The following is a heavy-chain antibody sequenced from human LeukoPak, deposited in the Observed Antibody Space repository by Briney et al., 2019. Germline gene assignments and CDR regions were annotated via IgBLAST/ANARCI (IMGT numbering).Heavy chain of an antibody. D-gene: IGHD2-2*01. CDR1: GGSFSNYY. V-gene: IGHV4-34*01. Sequence: PSETLSLTCAVYGGSFSNYYWSWIRQSPGKGLEWIGEINDSGTINYNPSLKSRVTISVDTSKNQFSLKLSSVTAADTAVYYCARPQGFQLLDFEYWGQGTLVTVSS. J-gene: IGHJ4*02. CDR3: ARPQGFQLLDFEY. CDR2: INDSGTI.